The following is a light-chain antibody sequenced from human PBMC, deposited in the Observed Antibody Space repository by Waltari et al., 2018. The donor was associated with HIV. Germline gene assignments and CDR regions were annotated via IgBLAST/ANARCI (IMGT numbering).Light chain of an antibody. CDR2: EVS. CDR1: SSDLFGYNY. J-gene: IGLJ1*01. CDR3: CSHTTTSTTYV. Sequence: QSALTQPASVSGPPGQSITISCTGTSSDLFGYNYVSWYQKHPDKAPKLIIYEVSNRPSGVSNRFSGSKSGYTASLTISGLQAEDEADYYCCSHTTTSTTYVFGTGTKVTVL. V-gene: IGLV2-14*01.